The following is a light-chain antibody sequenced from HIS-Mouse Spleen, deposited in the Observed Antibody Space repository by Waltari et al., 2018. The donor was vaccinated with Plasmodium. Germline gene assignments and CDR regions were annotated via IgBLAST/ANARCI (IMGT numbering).Light chain of an antibody. J-gene: IGKJ1*01. CDR2: KAS. CDR1: QSISSR. V-gene: IGKV1-5*03. Sequence: DIQITQSPSTLSASVGDRLTITCRASQSISSRLAWYQQKPGKAPKLLIYKASSLESGVPSRFSGSGSGTEFTLTISSLQPDDFATYYCQQYNSYSWTFGQGTKVEIK. CDR3: QQYNSYSWT.